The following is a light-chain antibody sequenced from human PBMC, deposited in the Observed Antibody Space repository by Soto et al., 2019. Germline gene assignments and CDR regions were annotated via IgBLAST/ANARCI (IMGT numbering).Light chain of an antibody. J-gene: IGLJ1*01. CDR1: KLGDKY. CDR2: QDS. CDR3: QAWDSSAYV. V-gene: IGLV3-1*01. Sequence: SYELTQPPSVSVSPGQTASITCSGDKLGDKYACWYQQKPGQSPVLVIYQDSKRPSGIPERFSGSNSGNTATLTISGTQAMDEADYYCQAWDSSAYVFGIGTKVTVL.